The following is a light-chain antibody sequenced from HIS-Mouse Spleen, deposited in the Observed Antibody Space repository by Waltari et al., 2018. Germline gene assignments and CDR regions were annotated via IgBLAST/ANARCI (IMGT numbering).Light chain of an antibody. CDR2: AAS. V-gene: IGKV1-8*01. J-gene: IGKJ2*01. Sequence: AIRMTQSPSSLSASTGDRVTITCRGSQGISSYLACYQQKPGKAPKLLIYAASTLQSGVPSRFSGSGSGTDFTLTIICLQSEDFATYYCQQYYSYPYTFGQGTKLEIK. CDR3: QQYYSYPYT. CDR1: QGISSY.